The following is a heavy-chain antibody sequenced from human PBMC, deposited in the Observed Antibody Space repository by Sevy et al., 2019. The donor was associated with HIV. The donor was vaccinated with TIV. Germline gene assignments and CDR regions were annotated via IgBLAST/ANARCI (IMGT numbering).Heavy chain of an antibody. CDR1: VFTFGDYG. CDR2: IRSKAFGGTT. V-gene: IGHV3-49*03. CDR3: SRDRFYYDSSGYYPDY. J-gene: IGHJ4*02. D-gene: IGHD3-22*01. Sequence: GGSLRLSCTASVFTFGDYGMSWFRQAPGKGLEWVGFIRSKAFGGTTEYAASVKGRFTVSRDDSKNIAYLQMNSLKTEDTAVYYCSRDRFYYDSSGYYPDYWGQGTLVTVSS.